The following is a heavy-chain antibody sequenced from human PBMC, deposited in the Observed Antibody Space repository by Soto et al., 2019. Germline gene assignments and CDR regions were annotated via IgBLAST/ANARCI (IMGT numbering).Heavy chain of an antibody. J-gene: IGHJ5*02. Sequence: QVQLVESGGGVVQPGGSLILSCSASRFTLSNCGMHWVRQAPGRGLEWVAMISYDGNEKHNIDSVKGRFTISRDDSKNTLYLQMNSLRPEDTAVYYCAKDLYTSGWYNYFDPWGQGTLVTVSS. CDR1: RFTLSNCG. CDR3: AKDLYTSGWYNYFDP. D-gene: IGHD6-19*01. CDR2: ISYDGNEK. V-gene: IGHV3-30*18.